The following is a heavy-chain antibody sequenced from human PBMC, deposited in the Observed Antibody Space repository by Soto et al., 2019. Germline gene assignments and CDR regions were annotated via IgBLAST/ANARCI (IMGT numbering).Heavy chain of an antibody. V-gene: IGHV4-59*08. D-gene: IGHD2-2*01. CDR3: ARLGSCSSFGY. CDR2: IYYSGST. J-gene: IGHJ4*02. Sequence: QVQLQESGPGLVKPSETLSLTCTVSGGSISNYYWTWIRQPPGKGLEWIGYIYYSGSTNYNPSLKSRVTISVDTSKNQFSLKLSAVTAADTAVYYCARLGSCSSFGYWGQGTLVIGSS. CDR1: GGSISNYY.